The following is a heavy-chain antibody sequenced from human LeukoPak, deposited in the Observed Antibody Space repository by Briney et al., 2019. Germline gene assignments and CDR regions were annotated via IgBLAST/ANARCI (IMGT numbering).Heavy chain of an antibody. CDR1: GFTFDDYA. Sequence: SGGSLRLSCAASGFTFDDYAMHWVRQAPGKGLEWVSLISWDGGSTHYADSVKGRFTISRDNSKNSLYLQMNSLRAEDTALYYCAKDSFPKITIFGVVTPDYYYYMDVWGKGTTVTVSS. V-gene: IGHV3-43D*03. D-gene: IGHD3-3*01. J-gene: IGHJ6*03. CDR3: AKDSFPKITIFGVVTPDYYYYMDV. CDR2: ISWDGGST.